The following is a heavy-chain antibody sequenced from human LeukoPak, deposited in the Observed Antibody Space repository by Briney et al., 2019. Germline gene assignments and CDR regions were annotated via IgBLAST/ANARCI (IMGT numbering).Heavy chain of an antibody. D-gene: IGHD3-22*01. CDR2: IRSKANSYAT. J-gene: IGHJ4*02. V-gene: IGHV3-73*01. CDR3: TRNPDYYDILDY. Sequence: GGSLRLSCAASGFTFSGSAMHWVRQASGKGLEWVGRIRSKANSYATAYAASVKGRFAISRDDSKNTAYLQMNSLKTEDTAVYYCTRNPDYYDILDYWGQGTLVTVSS. CDR1: GFTFSGSA.